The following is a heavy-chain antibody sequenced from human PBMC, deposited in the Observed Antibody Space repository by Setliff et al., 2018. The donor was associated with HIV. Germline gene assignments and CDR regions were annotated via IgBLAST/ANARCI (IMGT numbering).Heavy chain of an antibody. J-gene: IGHJ5*02. D-gene: IGHD2-8*01. Sequence: GESLRLSCAASGFTFSSYSINWVRQAPGKGLEWVSSITSSGSHMFYADSVRGRFIISRDNAKNSLYLQMNSLRADDTAIYYCAALSSRTNSVYGIISTRFDPWGQGTLVTVSS. CDR1: GFTFSSYS. V-gene: IGHV3-21*04. CDR3: AALSSRTNSVYGIISTRFDP. CDR2: ITSSGSHM.